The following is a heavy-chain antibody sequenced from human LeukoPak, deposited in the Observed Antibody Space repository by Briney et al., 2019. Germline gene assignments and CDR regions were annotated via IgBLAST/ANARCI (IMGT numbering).Heavy chain of an antibody. CDR1: GGSISSYY. CDR3: ARDISYCSSTSSCSGAFDI. V-gene: IGHV4-59*01. CDR2: IYYSGST. J-gene: IGHJ3*02. Sequence: SETLSLTCTVSGGSISSYYWSWIRQPPGKGLEWIGYIYYSGSTNYNPSLKSRVTISVDTSKNQFSLKLSSVTAADTAVYYCARDISYCSSTSSCSGAFDIWGQGTMVTVSS. D-gene: IGHD2-2*01.